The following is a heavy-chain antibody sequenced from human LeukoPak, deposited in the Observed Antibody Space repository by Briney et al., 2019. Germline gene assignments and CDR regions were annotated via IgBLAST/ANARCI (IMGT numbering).Heavy chain of an antibody. CDR2: INHNGNVN. Sequence: PTGGSLRLSCAASGFTFSSYWMNWARQAPGKGLEWVASINHNGNVNYYVDSVKGRFTTSRDNAKNSLYLQMNSLRAEDTAVYYCATPLDYYDSSGYHQGGDWGQGTLVTVSS. CDR1: GFTFSSYW. J-gene: IGHJ4*02. D-gene: IGHD3-22*01. CDR3: ATPLDYYDSSGYHQGGD. V-gene: IGHV3-7*03.